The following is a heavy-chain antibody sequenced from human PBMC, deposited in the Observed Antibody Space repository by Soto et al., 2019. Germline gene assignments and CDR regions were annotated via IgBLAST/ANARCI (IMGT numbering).Heavy chain of an antibody. CDR1: GGSFSGYY. V-gene: IGHV4-34*01. D-gene: IGHD3-10*01. CDR3: ARGNQYYYGSGSYYNNWFDP. J-gene: IGHJ5*02. Sequence: SETLSLTCAVYGGSFSGYYWSWIRQPPGKGLEWIGEINHSGSTNYNPSLKSRVTISVDTSKNQFSLKLSSVTAADTAVYYCARGNQYYYGSGSYYNNWFDPWGQGTLVT. CDR2: INHSGST.